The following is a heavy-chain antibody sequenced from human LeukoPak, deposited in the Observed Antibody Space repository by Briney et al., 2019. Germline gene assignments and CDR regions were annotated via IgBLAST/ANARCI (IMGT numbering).Heavy chain of an antibody. V-gene: IGHV1-2*06. CDR2: INPNSGGT. Sequence: ASVKVSCKASGYXFTVYYMHWVRQAPGQGREWLGRINPNSGGTNYAQKLQGRVTMTRDTSISTAYMQLSGLRSDDTALYYCARDRGSPYYYDYWGQGTLVTVSS. CDR1: GYXFTVYY. J-gene: IGHJ4*02. D-gene: IGHD3-16*01. CDR3: ARDRGSPYYYDY.